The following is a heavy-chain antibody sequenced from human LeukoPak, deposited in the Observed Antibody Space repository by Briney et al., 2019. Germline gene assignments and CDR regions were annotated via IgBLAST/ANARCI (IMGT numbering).Heavy chain of an antibody. CDR1: GFTFSSYS. D-gene: IGHD4-17*01. J-gene: IGHJ6*02. CDR3: AKDRAVTTIYYYGMDV. Sequence: GGSLRLSCAASGFTFSSYSMNWVRQAPGKGLEWVSSISSSSSYIYYADSVKGRFTISRDNAKNSLYLQMNSLRAEDTAVYYCAKDRAVTTIYYYGMDVWGQGTTVTVSS. CDR2: ISSSSSYI. V-gene: IGHV3-21*01.